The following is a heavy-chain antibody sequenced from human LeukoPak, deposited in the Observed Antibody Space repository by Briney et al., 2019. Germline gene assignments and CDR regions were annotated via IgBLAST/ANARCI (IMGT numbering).Heavy chain of an antibody. CDR2: IYSGGST. V-gene: IGHV3-53*04. D-gene: IGHD5-18*01. CDR1: GFTFSSYA. Sequence: PGGSLRLSCAASGFTFSSYAMSWVRQAPGKGLEWVSVIYSGGSTYYADSVKGRFTISRHNSKNTLYLQMNSLRAEDTAVYYCARGRGYSYGSGYYFDYWGQGTLVTVSS. J-gene: IGHJ4*02. CDR3: ARGRGYSYGSGYYFDY.